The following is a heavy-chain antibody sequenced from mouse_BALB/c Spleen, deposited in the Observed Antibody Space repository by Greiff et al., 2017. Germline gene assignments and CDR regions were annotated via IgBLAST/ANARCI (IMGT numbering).Heavy chain of an antibody. J-gene: IGHJ3*01. CDR2: IWSGGST. V-gene: IGHV2-2*02. CDR1: GFSLTSYG. D-gene: IGHD2-3*01. CDR3: ARPGDGYSFAY. Sequence: VQVVESGPGLVQPSQSLSITCTVSGFSLTSYGVHWVRQSPGKGLEWLGVIWSGGSTDYNAAFISRLSISKDNSKSQVFFKMNSLQANDTAIYYCARPGDGYSFAYWGQGTLVTVSA.